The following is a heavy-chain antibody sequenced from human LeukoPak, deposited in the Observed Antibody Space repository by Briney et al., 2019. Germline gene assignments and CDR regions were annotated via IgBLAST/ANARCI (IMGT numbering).Heavy chain of an antibody. Sequence: GGSLRLSCAASGFTFSSYAMSWVRQAPGKGLEWVSSISSSSSYIYYADSVKGRFTISRDNAKNSLYLQMNSLRAEDTAVYYCASEASISSTWYGGDYWGQGTLVTVSS. J-gene: IGHJ4*02. D-gene: IGHD6-13*01. CDR1: GFTFSSYA. CDR2: ISSSSSYI. CDR3: ASEASISSTWYGGDY. V-gene: IGHV3-21*01.